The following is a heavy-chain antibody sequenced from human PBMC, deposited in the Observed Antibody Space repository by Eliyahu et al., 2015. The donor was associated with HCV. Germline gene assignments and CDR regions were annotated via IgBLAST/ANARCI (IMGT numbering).Heavy chain of an antibody. CDR2: IHYSGST. Sequence: QVQLQESGPGLVKPSETLSPTCTVSGGSITTYAWSWIRQPPGKGLEWIGDIHYSGSTNYNPPLKSRVTISLDTSKNQFSLNLTSVTAADTAIYYCASGGGGIAVTGTGGWFDPWGQGTLVTVSS. V-gene: IGHV4-59*01. D-gene: IGHD6-19*01. J-gene: IGHJ5*02. CDR3: ASGGGGIAVTGTGGWFDP. CDR1: GGSITTYA.